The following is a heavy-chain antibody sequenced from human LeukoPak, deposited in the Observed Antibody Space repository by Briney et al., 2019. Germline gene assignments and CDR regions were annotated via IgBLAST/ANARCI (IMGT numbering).Heavy chain of an antibody. CDR2: IYYSGST. D-gene: IGHD1-20*01. V-gene: IGHV4-39*07. CDR1: GGSISSSSYY. CDR3: AREAMYNWNPYYFDY. J-gene: IGHJ4*02. Sequence: SETLSLTCTVSGGSISSSSYYWGWIRQPPGKGLEWIGSIYYSGSTYYNPSLKSRVTISVDTSKNQFSLKLSSVTAADTAVYYCAREAMYNWNPYYFDYWGQGTLVTVSS.